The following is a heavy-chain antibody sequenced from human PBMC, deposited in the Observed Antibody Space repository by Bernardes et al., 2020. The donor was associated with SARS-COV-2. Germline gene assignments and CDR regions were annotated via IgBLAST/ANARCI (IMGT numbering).Heavy chain of an antibody. D-gene: IGHD3-16*01. CDR2: IRSDIYGGAT. Sequence: GGSLRLSCSASEFTFDNYVINWVRQSPKKGLEWVGYIRSDIYGGATEYAASVKGRFVFSRDESKSIAYLQMNSLKIEDTGVYYCTRDGAGVDTWGQGTPVIVSS. CDR3: TRDGAGVDT. V-gene: IGHV3-49*04. J-gene: IGHJ5*02. CDR1: EFTFDNYV.